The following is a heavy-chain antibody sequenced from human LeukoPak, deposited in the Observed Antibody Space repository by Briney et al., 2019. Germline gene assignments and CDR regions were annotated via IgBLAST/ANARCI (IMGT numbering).Heavy chain of an antibody. J-gene: IGHJ6*03. CDR2: IIPIFGTA. D-gene: IGHD6-19*01. CDR1: GGAFSSYA. Sequence: SVKVSCKASGGAFSSYAISWVRQAPGQGLEWMGGIIPIFGTANYAQKFQGRVTITTDESTSTAYMELSSLRSEDTAVYYCARGSSGWYNYYYYYYMDVWGKGTTVTVSS. V-gene: IGHV1-69*05. CDR3: ARGSSGWYNYYYYYYMDV.